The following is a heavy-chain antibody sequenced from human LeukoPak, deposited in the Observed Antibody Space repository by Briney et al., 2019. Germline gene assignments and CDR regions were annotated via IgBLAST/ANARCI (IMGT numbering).Heavy chain of an antibody. V-gene: IGHV4-34*01. Sequence: KPSETLSLTCAVYGGSFSGYYWSWIRQPPGKGREGIGEINHSGSTNYNPSLKSRVTISVDTSKNQFSLKLSSVTAADTAVYYCARSIAAAGYYYYGMDVWGQGTTVTASS. CDR2: INHSGST. D-gene: IGHD6-13*01. J-gene: IGHJ6*02. CDR3: ARSIAAAGYYYYGMDV. CDR1: GGSFSGYY.